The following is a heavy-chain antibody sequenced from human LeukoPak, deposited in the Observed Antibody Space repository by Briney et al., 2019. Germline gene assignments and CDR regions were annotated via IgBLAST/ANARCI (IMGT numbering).Heavy chain of an antibody. CDR2: IYYSGST. D-gene: IGHD3-9*01. V-gene: IGHV4-59*08. J-gene: IGHJ3*02. Sequence: SETLSLTCAVSGGSISSYYWSWIRQPPGKGLEWIGYIYYSGSTNYNPSLKSRVTISVDTSKNQFSLKLNSVTAADTAVYYCAKHDYHILVVLIWGQGTMVTDSS. CDR1: GGSISSYY. CDR3: AKHDYHILVVLI.